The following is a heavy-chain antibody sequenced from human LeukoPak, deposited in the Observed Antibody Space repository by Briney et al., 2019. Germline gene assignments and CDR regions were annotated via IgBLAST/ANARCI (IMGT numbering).Heavy chain of an antibody. CDR2: ISSSGSTI. CDR3: ARDPRGHRADFDY. J-gene: IGHJ4*02. V-gene: IGHV3-48*03. CDR1: GFTFSSYE. Sequence: PGGSLRLSCAASGFTFSSYEMNWVRQAPEKGLEWVSYISSSGSTIYYADSVKGRFTISRDNAKNSLYLQMNSLRAEDTAVYYCARDPRGHRADFDYWGQGTLVTVSS. D-gene: IGHD1-14*01.